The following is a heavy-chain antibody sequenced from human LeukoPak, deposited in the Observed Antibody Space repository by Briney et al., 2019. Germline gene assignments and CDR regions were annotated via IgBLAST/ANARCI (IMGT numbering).Heavy chain of an antibody. CDR1: GFTFSSYS. D-gene: IGHD2-2*01. J-gene: IGHJ4*02. V-gene: IGHV3-21*01. CDR3: ARDPTPKGLGYCSSTSCYQRVY. CDR2: ISSSSSYI. Sequence: GGSLRLSCAASGFTFSSYSMNWVRQAPGKGLEWVSSISSSSSYIYYADSVKGRFTISRDNAKNSLYLQMNSLRAEDTAVYYCARDPTPKGLGYCSSTSCYQRVYWGQGTLVTVSS.